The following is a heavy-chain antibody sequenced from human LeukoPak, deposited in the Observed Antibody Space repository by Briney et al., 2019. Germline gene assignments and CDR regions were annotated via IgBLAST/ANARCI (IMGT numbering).Heavy chain of an antibody. CDR2: INHSGST. Sequence: SETQSLTCTVSGGSISSYYWSWIRQPPGKGLEWIGEINHSGSTNYNPSLKSRVTISVDTSKNQFSLKLSSVTAADTAVYYCARGSGLFDYWGQGTLVTVSS. CDR1: GGSISSYY. J-gene: IGHJ4*02. CDR3: ARGSGLFDY. V-gene: IGHV4-34*01. D-gene: IGHD2-15*01.